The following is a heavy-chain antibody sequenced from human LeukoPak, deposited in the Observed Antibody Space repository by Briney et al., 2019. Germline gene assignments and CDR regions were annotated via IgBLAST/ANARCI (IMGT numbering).Heavy chain of an antibody. CDR3: ARDLARGLSSS. V-gene: IGHV1-2*06. D-gene: IGHD3-10*01. CDR1: GYTFTGYY. J-gene: IGHJ3*01. Sequence: ASVKVSCKASGYTFTGYYMHWVRQAPGQGLEWMGRINPNSGGTNYAQKFQGRVTMTRDTSISTAHMELSRLRPDDTAVYYCARDLARGLSSSWGQGTMVTVSS. CDR2: INPNSGGT.